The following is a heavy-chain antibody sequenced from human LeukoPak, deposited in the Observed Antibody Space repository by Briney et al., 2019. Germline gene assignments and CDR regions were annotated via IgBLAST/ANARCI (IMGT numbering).Heavy chain of an antibody. CDR2: IYYSGST. CDR1: GGSISSHY. J-gene: IGHJ4*02. CDR3: ARARGDFWSGYPYPFDY. Sequence: SETLSLTCTVSGGSISSHYWSWIRQPPGKGLEWIGYIYYSGSTNYNPSLKSRVTISVDTSKNQFSLKLSSVTAADTAVYYCARARGDFWSGYPYPFDYWGQGTLVTVSS. V-gene: IGHV4-59*11. D-gene: IGHD3-3*01.